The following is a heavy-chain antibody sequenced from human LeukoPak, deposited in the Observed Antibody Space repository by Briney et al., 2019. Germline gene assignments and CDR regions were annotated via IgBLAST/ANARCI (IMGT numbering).Heavy chain of an antibody. D-gene: IGHD3-16*01. CDR2: IYYSGST. CDR1: GGSISSYY. V-gene: IGHV4-59*12. J-gene: IGHJ3*02. Sequence: PSETLSLTCTVSGGSISSYYWSWIRQPPGKGLEWIGYIYYSGSTNYNPSLKSRVTISVDTSKNQFSLKLSSVTAADTAVYYCARDGEVDPGAFDIWGQGTMVTVSS. CDR3: ARDGEVDPGAFDI.